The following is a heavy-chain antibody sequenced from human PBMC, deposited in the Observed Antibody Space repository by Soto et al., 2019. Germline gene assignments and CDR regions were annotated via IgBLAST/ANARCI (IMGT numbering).Heavy chain of an antibody. CDR3: GRDTAPSDV. J-gene: IGHJ6*02. CDR1: GGTFGSNA. D-gene: IGHD4-17*01. V-gene: IGHV1-3*01. Sequence: ASVKVSCKASGGTFGSNAISLVRQAPGQRLEWMGWINAGNGNTKYSQKFQGRVTITRDTSASTAYMELSSLRSEDTAVYYCGRDTAPSDVWGQGTTVTVSS. CDR2: INAGNGNT.